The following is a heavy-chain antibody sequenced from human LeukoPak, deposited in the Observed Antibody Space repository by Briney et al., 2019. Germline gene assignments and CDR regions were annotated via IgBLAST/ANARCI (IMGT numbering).Heavy chain of an antibody. J-gene: IGHJ5*02. D-gene: IGHD3-9*01. CDR3: ARDTPYYDILTGYYNNWFDP. CDR2: ISSSGSTI. Sequence: GGPLRLSCAASGFTFSDYYMSWIRQAPGKGLEWVSYISSSGSTIYYADSVKGRFTISRDNAKNSLYLQMNSLRAEDTAVYYCARDTPYYDILTGYYNNWFDPWGQGTLVTVSS. CDR1: GFTFSDYY. V-gene: IGHV3-11*01.